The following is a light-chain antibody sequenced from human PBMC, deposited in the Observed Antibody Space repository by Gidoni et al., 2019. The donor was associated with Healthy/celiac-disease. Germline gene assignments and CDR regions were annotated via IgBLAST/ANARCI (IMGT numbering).Light chain of an antibody. J-gene: IGKJ4*01. Sequence: IQMTQSPSSLSASVGDRVTITCRASQSISSYLNWYQQKPGKAPKLLIDAASSLQSGVASRFSGSGSGTDFTLTISSLQPEDFATYYCQQSYSTPPTFGGGTKVEIK. CDR1: QSISSY. CDR2: AAS. CDR3: QQSYSTPPT. V-gene: IGKV1-39*01.